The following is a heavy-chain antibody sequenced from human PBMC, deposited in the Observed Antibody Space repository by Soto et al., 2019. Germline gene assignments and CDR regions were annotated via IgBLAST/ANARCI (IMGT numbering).Heavy chain of an antibody. J-gene: IGHJ4*02. CDR3: ASRDPGTSVDY. CDR2: IYRTGST. CDR1: GGSFTSNNW. D-gene: IGHD1-7*01. Sequence: SETLSLTCAVSGGSFTSNNWWTCVRQPPGQGLEWIWEIYRTGSTNYNPSLKSRVTISLDKSENQFSLKVTSLTAADTAVYYCASRDPGTSVDYWGQGTLVAVSS. V-gene: IGHV4-4*02.